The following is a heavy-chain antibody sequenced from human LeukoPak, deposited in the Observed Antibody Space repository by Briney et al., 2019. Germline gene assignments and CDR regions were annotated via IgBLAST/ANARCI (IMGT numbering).Heavy chain of an antibody. Sequence: GASVKVSCKASGYTFTSYGISWVRQAPGQGLEWMGWISAYNGNTNYAQKLQGRVTMTTDTSTSTAYMELRSLRSDDTAVYYCARGRYDFWSGYLYYFDYWGQGTLVTVSS. CDR1: GYTFTSYG. CDR2: ISAYNGNT. D-gene: IGHD3-3*01. V-gene: IGHV1-18*01. J-gene: IGHJ4*02. CDR3: ARGRYDFWSGYLYYFDY.